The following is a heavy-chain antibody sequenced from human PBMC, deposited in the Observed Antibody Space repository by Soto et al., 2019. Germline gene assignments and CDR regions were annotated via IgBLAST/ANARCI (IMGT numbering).Heavy chain of an antibody. CDR3: AASIFYYGMDV. Sequence: GESLKISCQGFGYSFEKHWIAWVRHRPGKGLEWMGIIYPGDSDTKYNPSFQGQVTISADKSITTTYLQWSSLKASDTAIYYCAASIFYYGMDVWGQGTTVTVSS. CDR2: IYPGDSDT. CDR1: GYSFEKHW. V-gene: IGHV5-51*01. J-gene: IGHJ6*02.